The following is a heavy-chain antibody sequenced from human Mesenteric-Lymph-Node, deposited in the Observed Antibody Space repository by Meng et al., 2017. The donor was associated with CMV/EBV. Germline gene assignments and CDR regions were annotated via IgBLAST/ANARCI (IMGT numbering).Heavy chain of an antibody. D-gene: IGHD1-14*01. CDR2: IIPIFGTT. CDR1: GDTFSSYA. Sequence: SVKVSCKTSGDTFSSYAVSWVRRAPGQGLEWMGGIIPIFGTTNYAQKFQGRVTITTDESTSTAYMELSSLGSEYTAVYYCARDRRGYYGMDVWGQGTTVTVSS. J-gene: IGHJ6*02. CDR3: ARDRRGYYGMDV. V-gene: IGHV1-69*05.